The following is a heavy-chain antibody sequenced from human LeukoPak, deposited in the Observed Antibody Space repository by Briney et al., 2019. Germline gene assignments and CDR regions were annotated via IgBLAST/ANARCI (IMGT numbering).Heavy chain of an antibody. Sequence: SETLSFTCTVSDYSISSVYYWGWIRQPPGKGLEWIGSIYHSGSTYYNPSLKSRVTISVDTSKNQFSRKLSSVTAADTAVYYCVRGVPDSRGQRNIHYGFDFWGQGSLVTVSS. CDR1: DYSISSVYY. J-gene: IGHJ3*01. V-gene: IGHV4-38-2*02. D-gene: IGHD3-16*01. CDR2: IYHSGST. CDR3: VRGVPDSRGQRNIHYGFDF.